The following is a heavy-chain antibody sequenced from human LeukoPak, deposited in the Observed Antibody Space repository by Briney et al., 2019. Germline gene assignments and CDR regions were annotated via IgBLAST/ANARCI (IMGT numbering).Heavy chain of an antibody. CDR3: ARVKYSGYDKYYFDY. D-gene: IGHD5-12*01. J-gene: IGHJ4*02. Sequence: GGSLRLSCAASGFTFSSYWMHWVRQAPGKGLVWVSRINSDGSSTSYADSVKGRFTISRDNAKNSLYLQMNSLRAEDTAVYYCARVKYSGYDKYYFDYWAREPWSPSPQ. V-gene: IGHV3-74*01. CDR1: GFTFSSYW. CDR2: INSDGSST.